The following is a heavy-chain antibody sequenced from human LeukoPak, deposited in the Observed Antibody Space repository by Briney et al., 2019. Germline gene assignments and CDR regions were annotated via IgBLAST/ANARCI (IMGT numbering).Heavy chain of an antibody. CDR3: AHSGYDYVWGSYHSMDTFDY. V-gene: IGHV2-5*02. J-gene: IGHJ4*02. D-gene: IGHD3-16*02. CDR2: IYWDDDK. Sequence: SGPTLVKPTQTLTLTCTFSGFSLSTSGVGVGWIRQPPGKALEWLALIYWDDDKRYSPSLKSRPTITKDTSKNQVVLTMTNMDPVDTATYYCAHSGYDYVWGSYHSMDTFDYWGQGTLVTVSS. CDR1: GFSLSTSGVG.